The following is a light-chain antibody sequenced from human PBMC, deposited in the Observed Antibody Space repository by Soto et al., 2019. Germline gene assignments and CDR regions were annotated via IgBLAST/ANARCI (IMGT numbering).Light chain of an antibody. CDR1: QSITSY. CDR2: AAS. V-gene: IGKV1-39*01. CDR3: QQRSNWLIS. J-gene: IGKJ3*01. Sequence: DIQLTQSPASLSASVGDTVTITCRASQSITSYLNWYQQKPGTGPKLLIWAASSLLSGAPSRFSGSVSGTDFTLTISGLEPEEFAVYYCQQRSNWLISFGPGTKVDIK.